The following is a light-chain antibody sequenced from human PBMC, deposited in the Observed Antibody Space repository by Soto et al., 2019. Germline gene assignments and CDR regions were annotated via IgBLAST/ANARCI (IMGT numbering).Light chain of an antibody. Sequence: DIVMTQSPGSLDVSLGERATLSCRASQSVSSYLAWYQHKPGRAPRLLIYDASDRATGIPARFSGSGSGTDVTLTISSLQKEDGAVYYCQQRSNWPRTFGQGTKVDIK. CDR3: QQRSNWPRT. J-gene: IGKJ1*01. CDR1: QSVSSY. V-gene: IGKV3-11*01. CDR2: DAS.